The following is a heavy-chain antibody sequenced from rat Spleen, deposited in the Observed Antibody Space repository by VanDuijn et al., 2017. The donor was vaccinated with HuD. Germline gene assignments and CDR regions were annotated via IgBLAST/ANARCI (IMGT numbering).Heavy chain of an antibody. Sequence: EVQLVESGGGLVQPGRSLKLSCAASGFTFSDYNMAWVRQAPKKGLEWVASISPSGGFTYYRDSVKGRFTVSRDNAKSTLSLQMNSLQTEDTAMYFCARSYYGYTHYFNYWGQGVMVTVSS. J-gene: IGHJ2*01. CDR2: ISPSGGFT. CDR1: GFTFSDYN. D-gene: IGHD1-7*01. V-gene: IGHV5S23*01. CDR3: ARSYYGYTHYFNY.